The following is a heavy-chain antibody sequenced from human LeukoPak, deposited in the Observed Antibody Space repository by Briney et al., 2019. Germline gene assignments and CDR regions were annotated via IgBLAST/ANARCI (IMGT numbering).Heavy chain of an antibody. CDR2: IYYSGST. Sequence: SETLSLTCTVSGGSISTYYWSWIRQPPGKGLEWIGYIYYSGSTNYNPSLRSRVTISVDTSKNQFSLKLSSVTAADTAVYYCARSGFWSGFDFDYWGQGTLVTVSS. CDR3: ARSGFWSGFDFDY. J-gene: IGHJ4*02. CDR1: GGSISTYY. V-gene: IGHV4-59*08. D-gene: IGHD3-3*01.